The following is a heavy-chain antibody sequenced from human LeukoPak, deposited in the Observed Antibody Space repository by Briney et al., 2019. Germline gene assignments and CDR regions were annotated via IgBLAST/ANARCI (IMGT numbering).Heavy chain of an antibody. D-gene: IGHD1-26*01. J-gene: IGHJ6*03. CDR1: GFYSNHYARYA. Sequence: PGGSLRLSCAGSGFYSNHYARYAMSWVRQAPGKGLEWVSAISGTADTTKYADSVKGRFTISRDNSKNTLYLQMNSLRAEDTAVYYCAKGRENFYFYYYMDVWGKGTLVTVS. V-gene: IGHV3-23*01. CDR3: AKGRENFYFYYYMDV. CDR2: ISGTADTT.